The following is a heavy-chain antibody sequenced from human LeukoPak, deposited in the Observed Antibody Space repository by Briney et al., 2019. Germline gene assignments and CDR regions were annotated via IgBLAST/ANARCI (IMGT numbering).Heavy chain of an antibody. J-gene: IGHJ4*02. CDR1: GFTFSSYS. V-gene: IGHV3-21*01. CDR2: ISSSSSYI. D-gene: IGHD6-19*01. CDR3: AKDRQWLVLGVGDY. Sequence: GGSLRLSCAAPGFTFSSYSMNWVRQAPGKGLEWVSSISSSSSYIYYADSVKGRFTISRDNAKNSLYLQMNSLRAEDTAVYYCAKDRQWLVLGVGDYWGQGTLVTVSS.